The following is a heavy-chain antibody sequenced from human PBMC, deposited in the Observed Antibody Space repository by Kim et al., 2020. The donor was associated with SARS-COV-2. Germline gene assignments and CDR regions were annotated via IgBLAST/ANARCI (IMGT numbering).Heavy chain of an antibody. CDR3: ARDQPPYYYDSSGYYYPLY. CDR2: IIPILGIA. D-gene: IGHD3-22*01. J-gene: IGHJ4*02. CDR1: GGTFSSYA. Sequence: SVKVSCKASGGTFSSYAISWVRQAPGQGLDWMGRIIPILGIANYAQKFQGRVTITADKSTSTAYMELSSLRSEDTAVYYCARDQPPYYYDSSGYYYPLYWGQGTLVTVSS. V-gene: IGHV1-69*04.